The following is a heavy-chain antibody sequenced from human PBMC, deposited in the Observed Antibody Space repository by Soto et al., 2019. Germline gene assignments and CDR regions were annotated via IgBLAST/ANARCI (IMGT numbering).Heavy chain of an antibody. D-gene: IGHD4-4*01. CDR1: GYTFTSYG. J-gene: IGHJ5*02. Sequence: QVQLVQSGDEVKKPGASVKVSCKASGYTFTSYGISWVRQAPGQGLEWMGWISAYNGNTNYAQKLQDRVTMTTDTSTSTAYMELRSLRSDDTAVYYCARDWGTYSNGLGLAGFDPWGQGTLVTVSS. CDR2: ISAYNGNT. V-gene: IGHV1-18*01. CDR3: ARDWGTYSNGLGLAGFDP.